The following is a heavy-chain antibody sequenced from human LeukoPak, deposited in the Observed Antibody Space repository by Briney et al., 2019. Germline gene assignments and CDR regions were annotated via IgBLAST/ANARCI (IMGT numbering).Heavy chain of an antibody. Sequence: SETLSLTCTVSGGSISSYYWSWIRQPPGKGLEWIGYIYYSGSTNYNPSLKSRVTISVDTSKNQFSLKLSFVTAADTAVYYCARASTVTFDYWGQGTLVTVSS. CDR1: GGSISSYY. V-gene: IGHV4-59*01. D-gene: IGHD4-4*01. CDR3: ARASTVTFDY. J-gene: IGHJ4*02. CDR2: IYYSGST.